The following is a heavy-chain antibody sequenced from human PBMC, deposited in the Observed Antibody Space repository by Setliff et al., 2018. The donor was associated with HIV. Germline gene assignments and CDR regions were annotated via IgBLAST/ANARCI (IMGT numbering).Heavy chain of an antibody. CDR1: GYNFNSYW. V-gene: IGHV5-51*01. J-gene: IGHJ4*02. D-gene: IGHD1-26*01. CDR2: IYPGGSET. CDR3: AMFFSGTPFGF. Sequence: GESLTISCEASGYNFNSYWIGWVRQMPGKGLEWVAVIYPGGSETRYSPSFQGRVTISADKSISTAYLQWGSLKASDTAMYYCAMFFSGTPFGFWGQGTLVTVSS.